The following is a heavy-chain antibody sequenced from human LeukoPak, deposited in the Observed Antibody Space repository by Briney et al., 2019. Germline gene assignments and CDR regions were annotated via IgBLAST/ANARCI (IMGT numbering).Heavy chain of an antibody. Sequence: ASVKVSCKASGYTFTGYYMHWVRQAPGQGLEWVGWINPNSGGTNYAQKFQGWVTMTRDTSISTAYMELSRLRSGDTAVYYCARDLLDYYDSSGYHWGQGTMVTVSS. CDR1: GYTFTGYY. D-gene: IGHD3-22*01. J-gene: IGHJ3*01. CDR2: INPNSGGT. CDR3: ARDLLDYYDSSGYH. V-gene: IGHV1-2*04.